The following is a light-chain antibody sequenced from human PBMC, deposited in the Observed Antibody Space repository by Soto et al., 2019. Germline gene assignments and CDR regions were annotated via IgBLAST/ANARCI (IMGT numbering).Light chain of an antibody. V-gene: IGKV3-20*01. CDR1: QSVSSN. CDR2: GAS. Sequence: EIVMTQSPATLSVSPGERATLSCRASQSVSSNLAWYQQKPGQAPTLLIYGASARATGIPDRFSSSGSGTDFTLTISRLAPEDFAVYYCQQYGSSLITFGQGTRLEIK. CDR3: QQYGSSLIT. J-gene: IGKJ5*01.